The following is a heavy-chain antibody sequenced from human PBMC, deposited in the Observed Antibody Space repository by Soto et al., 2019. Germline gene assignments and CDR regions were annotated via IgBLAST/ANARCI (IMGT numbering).Heavy chain of an antibody. CDR1: GGSFSGYY. CDR3: ARDKITGLFDY. D-gene: IGHD2-8*02. J-gene: IGHJ4*02. Sequence: QVQLQQWGAGLLKPSETLSLTCAVSGGSFSGYYWTWLRQPPGTGLGWIGEINHSGSTNYNPSLKSRVTISVDTSQHQFSLTLTSVTAADTAVYYCARDKITGLFDYWGQGTLVTVSS. CDR2: INHSGST. V-gene: IGHV4-34*01.